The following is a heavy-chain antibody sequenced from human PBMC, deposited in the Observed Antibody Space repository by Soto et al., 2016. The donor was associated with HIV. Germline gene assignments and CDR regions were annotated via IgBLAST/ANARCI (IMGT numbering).Heavy chain of an antibody. V-gene: IGHV3-33*01. J-gene: IGHJ4*02. D-gene: IGHD2-21*02. CDR1: GFNFSNYA. CDR3: ARDRVSRGFGDYYTFPDY. CDR2: IWYDGSNK. Sequence: VQVVESGGGVVQPGRSLRLSCVTSGFNFSNYAMHWVRQAPGKGLEWVALIWYDGSNKYYADSVKGRFTISRDNSKNTLYVQMNSLRAEDTAIYFCARDRVSRGFGDYYTFPDYWGQGTLVTVSS.